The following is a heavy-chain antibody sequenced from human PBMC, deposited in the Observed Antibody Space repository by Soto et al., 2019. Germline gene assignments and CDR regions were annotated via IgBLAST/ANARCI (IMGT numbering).Heavy chain of an antibody. V-gene: IGHV3-48*03. J-gene: IGHJ4*02. D-gene: IGHD1-20*01. Sequence: EVQLVESGGGLVQPGGSLRLSCAASGFTFSSYEMNWVRQAPGKGLEWVSYISSSGSTIYYADSVKGQFTISRDNAKNSLYLQMNSLRAEDTAVYYCARVSAPVTYWGQGTLVTVSS. CDR3: ARVSAPVTY. CDR2: ISSSGSTI. CDR1: GFTFSSYE.